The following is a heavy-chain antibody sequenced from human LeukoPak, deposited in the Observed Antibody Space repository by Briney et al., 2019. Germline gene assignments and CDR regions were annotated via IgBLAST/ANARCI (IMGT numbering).Heavy chain of an antibody. CDR2: IKQDGSEK. J-gene: IGHJ6*03. CDR3: ARVRAATSYYYYYMDV. D-gene: IGHD2-15*01. CDR1: GFTFSSYW. V-gene: IGHV3-7*01. Sequence: GGSLRLSCAASGFTFSSYWMSWVRQAPGKGLEWVANIKQDGSEKYYVDSVKGRFTISRDNAKNSLYLQMNSLRAEDTAVYYCARVRAATSYYYYYMDVWGKGTTVTVSS.